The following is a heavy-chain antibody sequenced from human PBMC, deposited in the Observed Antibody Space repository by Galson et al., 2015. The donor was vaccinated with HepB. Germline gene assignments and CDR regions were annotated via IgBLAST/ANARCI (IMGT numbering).Heavy chain of an antibody. Sequence: SVKVSCKASGYKFTSYYMHWVRRAPGQGLEWMGIINPSGGSTDYAQKFQGRLTMTRDTSTSTVFMELSSLRSEDTAVYHCARGVLLWDGPDYWGQGTLVTVSS. V-gene: IGHV1-46*01. D-gene: IGHD3-10*01. J-gene: IGHJ4*02. CDR2: INPSGGST. CDR1: GYKFTSYY. CDR3: ARGVLLWDGPDY.